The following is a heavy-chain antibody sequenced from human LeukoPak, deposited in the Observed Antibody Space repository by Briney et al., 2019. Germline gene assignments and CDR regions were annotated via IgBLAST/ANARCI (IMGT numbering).Heavy chain of an antibody. V-gene: IGHV3-30*02. D-gene: IGHD3-16*01. Sequence: AGGSLRLSCAAAGFTFSSYGMQWVRQAPGSGLEWVTFIRNDGSNEYYADSVKGRFTISRDNSKNTLYLQMNSLRTKDTAVYFWARAGGLGGDDYGGQGTLVTVSS. CDR3: ARAGGLGGDDY. CDR1: GFTFSSYG. CDR2: IRNDGSNE. J-gene: IGHJ4*02.